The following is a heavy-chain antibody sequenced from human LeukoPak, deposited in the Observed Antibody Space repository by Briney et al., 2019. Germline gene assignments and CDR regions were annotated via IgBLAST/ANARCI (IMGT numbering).Heavy chain of an antibody. Sequence: GGSLRLSCVASGFTFSSYSMNWVRQAPGKGLEWVSSISSSSSYIYYAGSVKGRFTISRDNARKSLYLQMNSLRAEDTAIYYCARDSDVHCSGGSCTNFDYWGQGTLVTVSS. CDR2: ISSSSSYI. D-gene: IGHD2-15*01. CDR3: ARDSDVHCSGGSCTNFDY. V-gene: IGHV3-21*01. J-gene: IGHJ4*02. CDR1: GFTFSSYS.